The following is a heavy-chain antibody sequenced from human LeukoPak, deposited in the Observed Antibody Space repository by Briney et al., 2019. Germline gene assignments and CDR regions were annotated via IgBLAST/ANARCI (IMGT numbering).Heavy chain of an antibody. V-gene: IGHV1-18*01. CDR3: ARISPGAPKGSYYYYGMDV. Sequence: SVTVSCKASGYTFTSYGISWVRQAPGQGLEWMGWISAYNGNTNYAQKLQGRVTMTTDTSTSTAYMELRSLRSDDTAVYYCARISPGAPKGSYYYYGMDVWGQGTTVTVSS. CDR2: ISAYNGNT. J-gene: IGHJ6*02. D-gene: IGHD3-10*01. CDR1: GYTFTSYG.